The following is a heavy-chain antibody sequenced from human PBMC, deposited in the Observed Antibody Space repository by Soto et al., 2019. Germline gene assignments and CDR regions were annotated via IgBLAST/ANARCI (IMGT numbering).Heavy chain of an antibody. V-gene: IGHV1-69*01. Sequence: QVQLVQSGAEVKKPGSSVKVSCKASGGTFSSYAISWVRQAPGQGLEWMGGIIPIFGTANYAQKFQGRVTSTADESTSTAYIELSSPRSEDTAVYYCARGGRGYYDALDPWGQGTLVTVSS. CDR3: ARGGRGYYDALDP. CDR2: IIPIFGTA. D-gene: IGHD3-22*01. CDR1: GGTFSSYA. J-gene: IGHJ5*02.